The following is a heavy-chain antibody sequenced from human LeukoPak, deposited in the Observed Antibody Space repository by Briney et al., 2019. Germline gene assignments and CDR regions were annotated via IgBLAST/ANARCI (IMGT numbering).Heavy chain of an antibody. V-gene: IGHV4-39*07. CDR3: AGIDIVTGTRFDY. J-gene: IGHJ4*02. CDR1: GGSISSSSYY. CDR2: IYYSGST. D-gene: IGHD3-9*01. Sequence: SETLSLTCTVSGGSISSSSYYWGWIRQPPGKGLEWIGSIYYSGSTYYNPSLKSRVTISVDTSKNQFSLKLSSVTAADTAVYYCAGIDIVTGTRFDYWGQGTLVTVSS.